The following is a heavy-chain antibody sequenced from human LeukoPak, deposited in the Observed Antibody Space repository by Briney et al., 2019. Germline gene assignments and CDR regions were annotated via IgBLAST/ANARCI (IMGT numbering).Heavy chain of an antibody. CDR3: ARKYYYDSSGYYYEYYFDY. CDR2: IYTSGST. J-gene: IGHJ4*02. V-gene: IGHV4-61*02. Sequence: PSETLSLTCTVSGGSISSNTYYWSWIRQPAGKGLEWIGRIYTSGSTNYNPSLKSRVTISVDTSKNQFSLKLSSVTAADTAVYYCARKYYYDSSGYYYEYYFDYWGQGTLVTVSS. CDR1: GGSISSNTYY. D-gene: IGHD3-22*01.